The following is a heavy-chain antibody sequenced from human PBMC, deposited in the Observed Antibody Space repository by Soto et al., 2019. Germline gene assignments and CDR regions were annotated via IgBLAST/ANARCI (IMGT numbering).Heavy chain of an antibody. CDR1: GYTFTSYG. CDR2: ISAYNGNT. CDR3: ASDLPSDSRHWYFDL. V-gene: IGHV1-18*01. Sequence: QVQLVQSGAEVKKPGASVKVSCKAYGYTFTSYGISWVRQAPGQGLEWMGWISAYNGNTNYAQKLQGRVTMTTDTSTSTAYMELRSLRSDDTAVYYCASDLPSDSRHWYFDLWGRGTLVTVSS. J-gene: IGHJ2*01. D-gene: IGHD2-15*01.